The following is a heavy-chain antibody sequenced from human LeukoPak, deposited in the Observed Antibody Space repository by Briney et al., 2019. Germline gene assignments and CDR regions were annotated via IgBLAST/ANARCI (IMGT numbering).Heavy chain of an antibody. CDR2: ISAYNGNT. CDR3: ARILFDWLLADDAFDI. V-gene: IGHV1-18*04. CDR1: GYTFTSYG. Sequence: ASVKVSCKASGYTFTSYGISWVRQAPGQGLEWMGWISAYNGNTNYAQKLQGRVTITTDTSTSTAYMELRSLRSDDTAVYYCARILFDWLLADDAFDIWGQGTMVTVSS. D-gene: IGHD3-9*01. J-gene: IGHJ3*02.